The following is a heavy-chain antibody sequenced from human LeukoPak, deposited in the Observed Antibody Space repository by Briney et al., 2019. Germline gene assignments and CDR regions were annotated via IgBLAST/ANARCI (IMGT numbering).Heavy chain of an antibody. CDR3: AKVRSGSANWALRIFDN. V-gene: IGHV3-7*03. D-gene: IGHD1-1*01. J-gene: IGHJ4*02. CDR2: IQQHGSET. Sequence: GGSLRLSCEGSGFTFSNYWMSWVRQAPGKGLEWVANIQQHGSETYYGDSVKGRFTISRDNAKNSLYLQMNSLRAEDTAVYYCAKVRSGSANWALRIFDNWGQGTLVTVSS. CDR1: GFTFSNYW.